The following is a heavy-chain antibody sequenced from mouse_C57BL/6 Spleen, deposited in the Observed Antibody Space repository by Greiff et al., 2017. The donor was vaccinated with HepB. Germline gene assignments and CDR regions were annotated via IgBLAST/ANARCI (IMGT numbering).Heavy chain of an antibody. CDR3: ARSGTGMFAY. J-gene: IGHJ3*01. CDR1: GYTFTSYW. D-gene: IGHD4-1*01. CDR2: IDPSDSYT. V-gene: IGHV1-59*01. Sequence: VKLQQPGAELVRPGTSVKLSCKASGYTFTSYWMHWVKQRPGQGLEWIGVIDPSDSYTNYNQKFKGKATLTVDTSSSTAYMQLSSLTSEDSAVYYCARSGTGMFAYWGQGTLVTVSA.